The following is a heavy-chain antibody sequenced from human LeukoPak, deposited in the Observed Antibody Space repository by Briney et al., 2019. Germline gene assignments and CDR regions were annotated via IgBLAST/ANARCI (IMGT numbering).Heavy chain of an antibody. D-gene: IGHD1-26*01. CDR1: GFTASSNY. Sequence: GGSLRLSCAASGFTASSNYMNWVRQTPGKGLEWVSVIYSGGTTYYADSVKGRFTISRDNSKNTLYLQMNSLRAEDTAVYYCARDRGSYGRHFDYWGQGTLVTVPS. J-gene: IGHJ4*02. V-gene: IGHV3-66*01. CDR2: IYSGGTT. CDR3: ARDRGSYGRHFDY.